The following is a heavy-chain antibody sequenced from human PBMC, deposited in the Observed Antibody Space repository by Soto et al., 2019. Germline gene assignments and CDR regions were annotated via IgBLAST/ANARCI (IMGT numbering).Heavy chain of an antibody. D-gene: IGHD3-10*01. Sequence: GGSLRLSCAASGFTFTRYSMNWVRQAPGKGLEWVSSISSTTNYIYYGDSMKGRFTISRDNAKNSLYLEMNSLRAEDTAVYYCARHRGEMATIPHHFDYWGQGTLVTVSS. CDR3: ARHRGEMATIPHHFDY. V-gene: IGHV3-21*06. J-gene: IGHJ4*02. CDR1: GFTFTRYS. CDR2: ISSTTNYI.